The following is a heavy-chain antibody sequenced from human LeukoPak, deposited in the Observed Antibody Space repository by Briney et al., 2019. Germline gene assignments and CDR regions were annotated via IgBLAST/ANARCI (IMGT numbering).Heavy chain of an antibody. CDR3: ARSYSSSWNYFEY. J-gene: IGHJ4*02. D-gene: IGHD6-13*01. V-gene: IGHV4-39*07. CDR1: GGSISSSSYY. Sequence: SETLSLTCTVSGGSISSSSYYWGWIRQPPGKGLEWIGSIYYSGSTYYNPSLKSRITISVDTSNNQFSLKLSSVTAADTAVYYCARSYSSSWNYFEYWGQGTLVTVSS. CDR2: IYYSGST.